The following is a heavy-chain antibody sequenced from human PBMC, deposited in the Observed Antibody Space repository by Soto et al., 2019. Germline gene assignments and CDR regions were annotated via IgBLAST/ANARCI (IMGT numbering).Heavy chain of an antibody. J-gene: IGHJ6*02. Sequence: ADSLKISCKGSGYSFTSYWISWVRQMPGKGLEWMGRIDPSDSYTNYSPSFQGHVTISADKSISTAYLQWSSLKASDTAMYYCARPYCSSTSCSYYYYYGMDVWGQGTTVTVSS. CDR3: ARPYCSSTSCSYYYYYGMDV. CDR2: IDPSDSYT. CDR1: GYSFTSYW. D-gene: IGHD2-2*01. V-gene: IGHV5-10-1*01.